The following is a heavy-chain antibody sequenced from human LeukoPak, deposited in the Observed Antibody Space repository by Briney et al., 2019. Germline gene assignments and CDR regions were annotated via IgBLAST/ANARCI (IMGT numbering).Heavy chain of an antibody. Sequence: PSETLSLTCTVSGGSISSYYWSWIRQPPGKGLEWIADIYYSGSTNYNPSLKSRVTISVDTSKNQFSLRLSSVTAADTAVYYSARLASGSYGPLTPFDYWGQGTLVTVSS. CDR2: IYYSGST. D-gene: IGHD1-26*01. V-gene: IGHV4-59*08. CDR3: ARLASGSYGPLTPFDY. CDR1: GGSISSYY. J-gene: IGHJ4*02.